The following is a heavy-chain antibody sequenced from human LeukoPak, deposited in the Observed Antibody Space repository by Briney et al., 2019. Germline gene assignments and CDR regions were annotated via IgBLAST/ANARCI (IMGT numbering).Heavy chain of an antibody. V-gene: IGHV4-38-2*02. Sequence: SETLSLTCSVSGYSIRSGYYWGWIRQPPGKGLEWIGSIYQSGNTYYNESLRSRVTISVDTSKNQFSLKLTSVTAADTALYYCARVPGPNWFDPWGQGTLVIVSS. CDR2: IYQSGNT. J-gene: IGHJ5*02. CDR3: ARVPGPNWFDP. CDR1: GYSIRSGYY.